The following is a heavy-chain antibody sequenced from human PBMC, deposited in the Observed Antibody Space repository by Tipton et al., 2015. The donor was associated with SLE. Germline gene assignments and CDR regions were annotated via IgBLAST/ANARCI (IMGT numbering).Heavy chain of an antibody. Sequence: TLSLTCTVSGGSLTNYYWPWIRQPPGRGLEWIGHIYATGSTSYSPSLKNRLTISVDTSRGQFSLNLTSVTAADTAVYYCASVRGLTTWYDYWGRGTLVTVSS. J-gene: IGHJ4*02. V-gene: IGHV4-4*07. CDR3: ASVRGLTTWYDY. D-gene: IGHD2/OR15-2a*01. CDR2: IYATGST. CDR1: GGSLTNYY.